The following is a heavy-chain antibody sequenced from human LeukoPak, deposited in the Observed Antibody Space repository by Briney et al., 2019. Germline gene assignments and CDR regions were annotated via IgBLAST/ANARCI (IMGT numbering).Heavy chain of an antibody. CDR1: GDSVSSNSAA. D-gene: IGHD6-13*01. CDR2: TYYRSKWYN. V-gene: IGHV6-1*01. J-gene: IGHJ4*02. Sequence: SQARSLTCAISGDSVSSNSAAWNWIRQSPSRGLEWLGRTYYRSKWYNDYAVSVKSRITINPDTSKNQFSLQLNSVTPEDTAVYYCARAISRIAAAGTFDYWGQGTLVTVSS. CDR3: ARAISRIAAAGTFDY.